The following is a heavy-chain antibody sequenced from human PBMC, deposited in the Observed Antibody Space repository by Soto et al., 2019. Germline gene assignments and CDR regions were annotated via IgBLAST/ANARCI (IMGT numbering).Heavy chain of an antibody. Sequence: EASVKVSCKASGYTFTGYYMHWVRQAPGQGLEWMGWINPNSGGTNYAQKFQGWVTMTRDTSISTAYMELSRLRSDDTAVYYCARGYGEGYYYYYGMDVWGQGTTVTVSS. V-gene: IGHV1-2*04. J-gene: IGHJ6*02. D-gene: IGHD4-17*01. CDR2: INPNSGGT. CDR1: GYTFTGYY. CDR3: ARGYGEGYYYYYGMDV.